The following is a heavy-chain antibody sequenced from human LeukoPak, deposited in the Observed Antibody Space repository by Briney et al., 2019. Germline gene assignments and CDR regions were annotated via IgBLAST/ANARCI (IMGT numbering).Heavy chain of an antibody. D-gene: IGHD2-2*01. CDR3: ARDDQTSRDAFDI. CDR2: ISGSGGST. J-gene: IGHJ3*02. CDR1: GFTFSSYG. Sequence: GGSLRLSCAASGFTFSSYGMSWVRQAPGKGLEWVSAISGSGGSTYYADSVKGRFTISRDNAKNTLYLQMNSLRAEDTAVYYCARDDQTSRDAFDIWGQGTMVTVSS. V-gene: IGHV3-23*01.